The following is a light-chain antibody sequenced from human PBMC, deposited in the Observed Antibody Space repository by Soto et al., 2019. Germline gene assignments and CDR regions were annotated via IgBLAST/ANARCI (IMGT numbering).Light chain of an antibody. CDR2: DDN. J-gene: IGLJ1*01. Sequence: QSALTQPRSVSGSPRQSVTISCTGTSSDVGGYNYVSWYQQYPGKAPKLIIYDDNKRPSGIPDRFSGSKSGTSATLGITGFQTGDEADYYCGSWDSSLSAYVFGTGTKLTVL. V-gene: IGLV2-11*01. CDR3: GSWDSSLSAYV. CDR1: SSDVGGYNY.